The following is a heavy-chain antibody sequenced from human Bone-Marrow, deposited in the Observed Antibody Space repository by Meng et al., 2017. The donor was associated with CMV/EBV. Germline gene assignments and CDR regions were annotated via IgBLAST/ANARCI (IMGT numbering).Heavy chain of an antibody. CDR2: ISSSGSAI. CDR3: AREPASRNFDY. V-gene: IGHV3-11*04. J-gene: IGHJ4*02. CDR1: GFSFSDYY. D-gene: IGHD1-14*01. Sequence: SCAASGFSFSDYYMSWIRQAPGKGLEWVSYISSSGSAIYYTDSVKGRFTISRDNAKNSLYLQMNSLRAEDTAVYYCAREPASRNFDYWGQGTLVTVSS.